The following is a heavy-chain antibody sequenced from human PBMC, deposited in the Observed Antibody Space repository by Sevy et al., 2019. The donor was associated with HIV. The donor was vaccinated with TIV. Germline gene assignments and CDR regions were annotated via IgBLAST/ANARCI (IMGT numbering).Heavy chain of an antibody. CDR2: ISGSGGST. CDR3: AKPPRGPYYYYGMDV. Sequence: GGSLRLSCAASGFTFSSYAMSWVRQAPGKGLEWVSVISGSGGSTYYADSVKGPFTFSRDNSKNTLYLQMNSLRAEDTAVYYCAKPPRGPYYYYGMDVWGQGTTVTVSS. J-gene: IGHJ6*02. D-gene: IGHD5-12*01. V-gene: IGHV3-23*01. CDR1: GFTFSSYA.